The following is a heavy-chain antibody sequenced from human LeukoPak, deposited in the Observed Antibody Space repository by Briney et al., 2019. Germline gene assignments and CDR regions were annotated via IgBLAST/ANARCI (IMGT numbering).Heavy chain of an antibody. J-gene: IGHJ4*02. D-gene: IGHD2-2*01. V-gene: IGHV1-18*01. Sequence: GASVKVSCKASGYTFTSYGISWVRQAPGQGLEWMGWISAYNGSTNYAQKLQGRATMTTDTSTSTAYMELRSLRSDDTAVYYCARQDQLLGTFDYWGQGTLVTVSS. CDR3: ARQDQLLGTFDY. CDR2: ISAYNGST. CDR1: GYTFTSYG.